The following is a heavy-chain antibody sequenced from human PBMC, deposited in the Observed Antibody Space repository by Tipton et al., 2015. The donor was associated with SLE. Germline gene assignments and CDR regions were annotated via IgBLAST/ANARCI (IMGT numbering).Heavy chain of an antibody. Sequence: GSLRLSCAASGFTFSDYGMHWVRQAPGKGLEWVSFIRYGGDDKNYTDSVKGRFTSSRDNSKNTLYLQMNSLRAEDTAVYYCAKDYMDYDSVGHSPPFDYWGQGTLVTVSS. CDR3: AKDYMDYDSVGHSPPFDY. J-gene: IGHJ4*02. V-gene: IGHV3-30*02. CDR2: IRYGGDDK. CDR1: GFTFSDYG. D-gene: IGHD3-22*01.